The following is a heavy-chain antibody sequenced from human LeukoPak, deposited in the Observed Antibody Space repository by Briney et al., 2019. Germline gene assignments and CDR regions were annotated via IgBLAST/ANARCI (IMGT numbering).Heavy chain of an antibody. CDR1: GGTFSSYA. CDR2: IIPIFGTA. Sequence: SVKVSCKASGGTFSSYAISWVRQAPRQGLEWMGGIIPIFGTANYAQKFQGRVTITADESTSTAYMELSSLRSEDTAVYYCARSVEYSGYDFFSDYWGQGTLVTVSS. D-gene: IGHD5-12*01. CDR3: ARSVEYSGYDFFSDY. V-gene: IGHV1-69*13. J-gene: IGHJ4*02.